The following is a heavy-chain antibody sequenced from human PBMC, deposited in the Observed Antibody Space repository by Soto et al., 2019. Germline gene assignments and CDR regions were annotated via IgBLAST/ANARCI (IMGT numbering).Heavy chain of an antibody. CDR2: TYYRSKWYN. V-gene: IGHV6-1*01. CDR1: GDSVSSNSAA. D-gene: IGHD5-12*01. Sequence: SQTLSLTCAISGDSVSSNSAAWNWIRQSPSRGLEWLGRTYYRSKWYNDYAVSVKSRITINPDTSKNQFSLQLNSVTPEDTAVYYCARGYRIPEDIVATRDYYYYYYMDVWGKGTTVTVSS. J-gene: IGHJ6*03. CDR3: ARGYRIPEDIVATRDYYYYYYMDV.